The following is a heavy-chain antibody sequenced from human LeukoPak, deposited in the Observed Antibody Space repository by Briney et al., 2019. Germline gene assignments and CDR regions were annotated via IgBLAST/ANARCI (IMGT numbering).Heavy chain of an antibody. CDR3: ARDSIAAANYYYGMDV. Sequence: ASVKVSCKASGYTFTSHGISWVRQAPGQGLEWMGWISAYNGDTKYAQNLQGRVTMTTDTSTSTAYMGLRSLRSDDTAVYYCARDSIAAANYYYGMDVWGQGTTVTVSS. CDR1: GYTFTSHG. V-gene: IGHV1-18*01. J-gene: IGHJ6*02. CDR2: ISAYNGDT. D-gene: IGHD6-13*01.